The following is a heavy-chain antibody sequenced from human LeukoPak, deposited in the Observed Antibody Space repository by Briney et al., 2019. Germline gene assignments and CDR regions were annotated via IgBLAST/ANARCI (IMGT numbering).Heavy chain of an antibody. Sequence: GGSLRLSCAASGFTFSSYAMHWVRQAPGKGLEWVAVISYDGSNKYYADSVKGRFTISRDNAKNSLYLQMNSLRAEDTAVYYCARDGGYSAFDYWGQGTLVTVSS. CDR3: ARDGGYSAFDY. D-gene: IGHD3-10*01. J-gene: IGHJ4*02. V-gene: IGHV3-30-3*01. CDR1: GFTFSSYA. CDR2: ISYDGSNK.